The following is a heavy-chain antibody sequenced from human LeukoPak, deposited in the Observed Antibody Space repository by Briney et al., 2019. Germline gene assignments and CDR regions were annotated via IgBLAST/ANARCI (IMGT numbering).Heavy chain of an antibody. CDR2: IYPADSDT. CDR3: TRMVATRDSADFDY. J-gene: IGHJ4*02. V-gene: IGHV5-51*01. Sequence: GESLKISCQYSGYTLTSYWIGWVRQMPGKGLGWMGIIYPADSDTRYSPSFQGHVTISADTSINTAYLQWSSLKASDTAMYYCTRMVATRDSADFDYWGRGTLVIVSS. D-gene: IGHD2-15*01. CDR1: GYTLTSYW.